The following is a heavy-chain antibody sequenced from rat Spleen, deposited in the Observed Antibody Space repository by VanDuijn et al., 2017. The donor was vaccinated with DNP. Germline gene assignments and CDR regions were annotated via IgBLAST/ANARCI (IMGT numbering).Heavy chain of an antibody. CDR1: GFTFSDYN. J-gene: IGHJ3*01. Sequence: EVQLVESGGGLVQPGRSLKLSCAASGFTFSDYNMAWVRQAPKKGLEGVATISYDGSSTYYRDSVKGRFTISRDNAKSTLYLQMDSLRSEDTATYYCASLNNYNWFAYWGQGTLVTVSS. D-gene: IGHD1-10*01. V-gene: IGHV5-7*01. CDR2: ISYDGSST. CDR3: ASLNNYNWFAY.